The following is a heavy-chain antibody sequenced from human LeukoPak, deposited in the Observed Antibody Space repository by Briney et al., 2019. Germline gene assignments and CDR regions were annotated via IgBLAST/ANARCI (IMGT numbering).Heavy chain of an antibody. CDR2: IKSKTDGGTT. J-gene: IGHJ4*02. D-gene: IGHD3-9*01. CDR1: GFTFSNAW. Sequence: GGSLRLSCAASGFTFSNAWMSWVRQAPGKGLEWVGRIKSKTDGGTTDYAAPVKGRFTISRDDSKNTLYLQMNSLKTEDTAVYYCTTPKGPYYDILTGYGYWGQGTLVTVSS. CDR3: TTPKGPYYDILTGYGY. V-gene: IGHV3-15*01.